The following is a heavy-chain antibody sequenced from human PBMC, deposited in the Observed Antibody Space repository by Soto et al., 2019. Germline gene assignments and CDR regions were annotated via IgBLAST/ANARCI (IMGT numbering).Heavy chain of an antibody. Sequence: PGGSLRLSCAASGFTFSSYAMSWVRQAPGKGLEWVSAISGSGGSTYYADSVKGRFTISRDNSKNTLYLQMNSLRAEDTAVYYCAKWAVWFGETIAPFDYGMDVWGQGTTVTVSS. CDR1: GFTFSSYA. V-gene: IGHV3-23*01. CDR3: AKWAVWFGETIAPFDYGMDV. CDR2: ISGSGGST. D-gene: IGHD3-10*01. J-gene: IGHJ6*02.